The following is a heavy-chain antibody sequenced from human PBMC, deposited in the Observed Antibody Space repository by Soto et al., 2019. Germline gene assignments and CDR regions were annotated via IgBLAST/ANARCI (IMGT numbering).Heavy chain of an antibody. V-gene: IGHV1-8*01. J-gene: IGHJ6*02. CDR3: ATPPLGGSLYYYYYGMGV. Sequence: QVQLVQSGAEVKKPGASVKVSCKASGYTFTSYDISWVRQATGQGLEWMGWMSPNSGNSGYTQKFQGRVTMTRNTSINTAYLELRSLKSEDTAVYYCATPPLGGSLYYYYYGMGVWGQGTTVPVSS. CDR1: GYTFTSYD. D-gene: IGHD3-16*01. CDR2: MSPNSGNS.